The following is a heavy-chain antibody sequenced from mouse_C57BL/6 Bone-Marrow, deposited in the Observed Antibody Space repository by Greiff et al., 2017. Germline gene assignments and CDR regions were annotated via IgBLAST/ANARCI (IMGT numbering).Heavy chain of an antibody. J-gene: IGHJ3*01. CDR2: IDPSDSYT. Sequence: QVQLQQPGAELVRPGTSVKLSCKASGYTFTSYWMHWVKQRPGQGLEWIGVIDPSDSYTNYNQKFKGKATLTVDTSSSTAYMQISSLTSEDSAVYYCERNYYSNSRFAYWGQGTLVTVSA. CDR1: GYTFTSYW. D-gene: IGHD2-5*01. V-gene: IGHV1-59*01. CDR3: ERNYYSNSRFAY.